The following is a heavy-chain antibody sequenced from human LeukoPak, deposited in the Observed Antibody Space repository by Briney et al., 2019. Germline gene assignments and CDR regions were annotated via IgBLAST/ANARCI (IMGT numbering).Heavy chain of an antibody. J-gene: IGHJ6*03. Sequence: GGSLRLSCAASGFTFSSSAMSWVRQAPGKGLEWVSSTSGSGSGGSTYYADSVKGRFTISRDNSKNTLYLQMNSLRAEDTAVYYCARVRGSYAEGYYYYYMDVWGKGTTVTVSS. CDR3: ARVRGSYAEGYYYYYMDV. D-gene: IGHD1-26*01. CDR1: GFTFSSSA. CDR2: TSGSGSGGST. V-gene: IGHV3-23*01.